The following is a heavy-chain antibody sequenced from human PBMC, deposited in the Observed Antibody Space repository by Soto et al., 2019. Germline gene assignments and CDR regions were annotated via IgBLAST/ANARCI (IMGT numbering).Heavy chain of an antibody. D-gene: IGHD3-22*01. J-gene: IGHJ4*02. CDR3: AGTYYYESGVYFGGG. CDR2: IYYSGTT. V-gene: IGHV4-39*01. CDR1: GGSISGSTYY. Sequence: QVQLQESGPGLVKPSETLSLTCTVSGGSISGSTYYWGWNRQPPGKGLEWIGSIYYSGTTYYNPSLKSRVTISVDTSKNQFSLKLSSVTAADTAVYYCAGTYYYESGVYFGGGWGQGTLVTVSS.